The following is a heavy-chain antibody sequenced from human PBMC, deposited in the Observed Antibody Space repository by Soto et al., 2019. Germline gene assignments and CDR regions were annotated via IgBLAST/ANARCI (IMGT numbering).Heavy chain of an antibody. J-gene: IGHJ5*02. CDR3: ARGGSSSWGVWFDP. CDR2: INPYTGNT. Sequence: GASVKVSCKASGYTFTSYAISWVRQAPGQGLEWMGGINPYTGNTNYAQKLQGRVTMTTDTSTSTAYMELRSLRSDDTAVYYCARGGSSSWGVWFDPWGQGTLVTVSS. D-gene: IGHD6-13*01. V-gene: IGHV1-18*01. CDR1: GYTFTSYA.